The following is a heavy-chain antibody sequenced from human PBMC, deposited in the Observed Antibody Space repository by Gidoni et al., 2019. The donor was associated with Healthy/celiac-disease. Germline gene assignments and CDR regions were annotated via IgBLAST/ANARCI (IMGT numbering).Heavy chain of an antibody. J-gene: IGHJ6*03. CDR1: GGTFSSYA. D-gene: IGHD2-8*01. CDR3: AGTANGYTSLFYYYYYMDV. Sequence: QVQLVQSGAEVKKPGSSVTVSCKASGGTFSSYAISWVRQAPGQGLEWMGGIIPIFGTANYAQKFQGRVTITADKSTSTAYMELSSLRSEDTAVYYCAGTANGYTSLFYYYYYMDVWGKGTTVTVSS. V-gene: IGHV1-69*06. CDR2: IIPIFGTA.